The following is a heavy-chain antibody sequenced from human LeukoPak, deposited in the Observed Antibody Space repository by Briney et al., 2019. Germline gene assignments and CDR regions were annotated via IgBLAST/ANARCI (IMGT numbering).Heavy chain of an antibody. D-gene: IGHD6-13*01. J-gene: IGHJ5*02. CDR2: ISGSGGST. CDR1: GFTFSSYA. V-gene: IGHV3-23*01. Sequence: GGSLRLSCAASGFTFSSYAMSWVRQAPGKGLEWVSAISGSGGSTYYADSVKGRFTISRDNSKNSLYLQMNSLRAEDTAVYYCARVRRGSSWYNWFDPWGQGTLVTVSS. CDR3: ARVRRGSSWYNWFDP.